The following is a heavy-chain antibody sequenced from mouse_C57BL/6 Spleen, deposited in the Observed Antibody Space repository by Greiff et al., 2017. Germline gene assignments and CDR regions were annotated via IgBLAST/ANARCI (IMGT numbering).Heavy chain of an antibody. CDR1: GYAFSSYW. CDR2: IYPGDGDT. D-gene: IGHD2-14*01. J-gene: IGHJ2*01. V-gene: IGHV1-80*01. CDR3: ARSIGNSYFDY. Sequence: QVQLKQSGAELVKPGASVKISCKASGYAFSSYWMNWVKQRPGKGLEWIGQIYPGDGDTNYNGKFKGKATLTADKSSSTAYMQLSSLTSEDSAVYFCARSIGNSYFDYWGQGTTLTVSS.